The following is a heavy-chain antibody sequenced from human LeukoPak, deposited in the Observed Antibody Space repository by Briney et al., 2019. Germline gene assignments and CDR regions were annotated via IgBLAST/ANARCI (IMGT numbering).Heavy chain of an antibody. Sequence: PGGSLRLSCAASGFTFSSYEMNWVRQAPGKGLEWVSYISSNGSTIYYADSVKGRFTISRDNAKNSLYLQMNSLRAEDTAVYYCARGSSSTNGFYGMDVWGQGTTVTVSS. CDR3: ARGSSSTNGFYGMDV. V-gene: IGHV3-48*03. CDR1: GFTFSSYE. J-gene: IGHJ6*02. D-gene: IGHD2-2*01. CDR2: ISSNGSTI.